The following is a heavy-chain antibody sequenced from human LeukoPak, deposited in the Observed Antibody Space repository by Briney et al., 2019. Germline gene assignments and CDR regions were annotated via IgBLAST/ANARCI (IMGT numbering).Heavy chain of an antibody. CDR3: ARLSSSWYDDYFDY. V-gene: IGHV1-2*04. CDR1: GYTFTGYY. J-gene: IGHJ4*02. CDR2: INPNSGGT. Sequence: GASVKVSCKASGYTFTGYYMHWVRQAPGQGLEWMGWINPNSGGTNYAQKFQGWVTMTRDTSISTAYMELSRLRSDDTAVYYCARLSSSWYDDYFDYWGQGTLVTVSS. D-gene: IGHD6-13*01.